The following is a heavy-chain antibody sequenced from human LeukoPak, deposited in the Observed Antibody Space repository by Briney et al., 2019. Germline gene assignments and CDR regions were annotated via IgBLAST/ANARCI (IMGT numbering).Heavy chain of an antibody. J-gene: IGHJ5*02. V-gene: IGHV1-69*13. CDR2: IIPIFGTA. CDR1: GGTFSSYA. D-gene: IGHD3-22*01. Sequence: AASVKVSCKASGGTFSSYAISWVRQAPGQGLEWMGGIIPIFGTANYAQKFQGRVTITADESTSTAYMELSSLRSEDTAVYYCARAKGYYDSSGYYPDPSNWFDPWGQGTLVTVSS. CDR3: ARAKGYYDSSGYYPDPSNWFDP.